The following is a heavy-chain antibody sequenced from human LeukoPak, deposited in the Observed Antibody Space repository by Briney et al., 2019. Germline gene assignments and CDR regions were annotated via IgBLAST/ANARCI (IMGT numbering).Heavy chain of an antibody. CDR1: GFTFSSHW. J-gene: IGHJ4*02. CDR2: IIGDGSST. V-gene: IGHV3-74*01. CDR3: ERGHVWGSYSHHDY. D-gene: IGHD3-16*01. Sequence: GGSLRLSCAASGFTFSSHWMHWVRQAPGKGLAWVSRIIGDGSSTSYADPVKGRFTISRDNAKNTLYLQMNSLRAEDTAVYYCERGHVWGSYSHHDYWGQGILVTVSS.